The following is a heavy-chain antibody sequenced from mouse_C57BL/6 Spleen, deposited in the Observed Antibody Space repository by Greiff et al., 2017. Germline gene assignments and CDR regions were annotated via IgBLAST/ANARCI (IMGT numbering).Heavy chain of an antibody. J-gene: IGHJ3*01. Sequence: QFQLQQPGAELVRPGSSVKLSCKASGYTFTSYWMHWVKQRPIQGLEWIGNIDPSDSETHYNQKFKDKATLTADKSSSTAYMQLSSLTSEDSAVYFCARVYDYDDGGFAYWGQGTLVTVSA. CDR1: GYTFTSYW. CDR2: IDPSDSET. CDR3: ARVYDYDDGGFAY. D-gene: IGHD2-4*01. V-gene: IGHV1-52*01.